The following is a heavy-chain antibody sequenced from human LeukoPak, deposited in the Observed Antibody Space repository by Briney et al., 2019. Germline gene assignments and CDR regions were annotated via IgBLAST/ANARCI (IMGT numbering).Heavy chain of an antibody. Sequence: PGRSPRLSCAASGFTFSSYAMSWVRQAPGKGLEWVSAISGSGGSTYYADSVKGRFTISRDNSKNTLYLQMNSLRAEDTAVYYCAKGEIVGATNAPIDYWGQGTLVTVSS. D-gene: IGHD1-26*01. CDR3: AKGEIVGATNAPIDY. J-gene: IGHJ4*02. V-gene: IGHV3-23*01. CDR1: GFTFSSYA. CDR2: ISGSGGST.